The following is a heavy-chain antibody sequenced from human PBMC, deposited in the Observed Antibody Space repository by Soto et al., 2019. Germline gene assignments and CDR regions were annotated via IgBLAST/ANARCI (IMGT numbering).Heavy chain of an antibody. V-gene: IGHV3-15*07. D-gene: IGHD6-13*01. CDR2: IKSKGGGGTA. J-gene: IGHJ6*02. CDR1: GFSFSPAW. Sequence: EVQLVESGGGLVTPGGSLTLSCAASGFSFSPAWMNWVRQAPGKGLEWVGLIKSKGGGGTADYAAPVKGRFIISRDDSKNTIYRQRNSLKPRDTALCYCNWQQEFYYGRAVWGQGTTVTVSS. CDR3: NWQQEFYYGRAV.